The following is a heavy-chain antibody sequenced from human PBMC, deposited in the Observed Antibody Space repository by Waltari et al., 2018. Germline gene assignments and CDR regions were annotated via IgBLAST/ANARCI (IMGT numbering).Heavy chain of an antibody. CDR1: GFAFSSYC. D-gene: IGHD3-3*01. J-gene: IGHJ4*02. CDR2: VNSGGSGM. Sequence: EVQLVESGGGLVQPGGSLRLSCAASGFAFSSYCMHWARQAPGKGLVWVARVNSGGSGMIYADSVKGRFTISRDNAKNTLHLQMNSLRVEDTAVYYCARVKFLEWLPQPAVLDYWGQGSLVIVSS. CDR3: ARVKFLEWLPQPAVLDY. V-gene: IGHV3-74*01.